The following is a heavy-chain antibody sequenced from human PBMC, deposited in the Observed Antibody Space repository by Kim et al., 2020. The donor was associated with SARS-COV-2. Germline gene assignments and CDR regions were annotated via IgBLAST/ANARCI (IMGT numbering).Heavy chain of an antibody. V-gene: IGHV4-31*03. CDR3: ARVQEHDYGDYLDAFDI. J-gene: IGHJ3*02. CDR2: IYYSGST. D-gene: IGHD4-17*01. Sequence: SETLSLTCTVSGGSISSGGYYWCWIRQHPGKGLAWIGYIYYSGSTYYNPSLKSRVTISVDTSKNQFSLKLCSVTAADTAVYYCARVQEHDYGDYLDAFDIWGQGTRVTVSS. CDR1: GGSISSGGYY.